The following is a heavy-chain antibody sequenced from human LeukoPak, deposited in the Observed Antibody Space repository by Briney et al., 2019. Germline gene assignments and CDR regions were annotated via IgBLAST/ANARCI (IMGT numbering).Heavy chain of an antibody. Sequence: ASVKVSCKASVYTFTSYYMHWVRQAPGQGLEWMGLINPSGSSTSYAQKFQGRLSLTRDMSTSTDYMELSSLRSEDTAVYYCARDNSVGDNAWWFDPWGQGTLVTVSS. CDR3: ARDNSVGDNAWWFDP. CDR2: INPSGSST. CDR1: VYTFTSYY. V-gene: IGHV1-46*01. J-gene: IGHJ5*02. D-gene: IGHD1-26*01.